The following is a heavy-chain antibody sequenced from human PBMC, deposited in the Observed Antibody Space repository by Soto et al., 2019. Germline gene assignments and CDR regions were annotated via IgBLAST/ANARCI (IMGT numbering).Heavy chain of an antibody. Sequence: ASVKVSCKASGYAFTSHGVSWVRQAPGQGLEWMGYINANNGNTIYAQKFQGRVTMTTDTSTSTACMGLRSLRTDDTAIYYCAKWDGVYGSGGVSWGQGTPVTVSS. J-gene: IGHJ5*02. CDR1: GYAFTSHG. V-gene: IGHV1-18*01. CDR3: AKWDGVYGSGGVS. D-gene: IGHD3-10*01. CDR2: INANNGNT.